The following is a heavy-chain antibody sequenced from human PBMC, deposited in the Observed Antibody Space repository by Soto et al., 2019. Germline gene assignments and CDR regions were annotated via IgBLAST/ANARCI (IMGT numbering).Heavy chain of an antibody. CDR2: ISGSGGST. Sequence: EVQLLESGGGLVQPGGSLRLSCAASGFTFSSYAMSWVRQAPGKGLEWVSAISGSGGSTYYADSVKGRFTISRDNSKNTLYLQMNSLRAEDTAVYYCAKDDVGSGWYLSVSRPSATFDYWGQGTLVTVSS. CDR3: AKDDVGSGWYLSVSRPSATFDY. J-gene: IGHJ4*02. V-gene: IGHV3-23*01. CDR1: GFTFSSYA. D-gene: IGHD6-19*01.